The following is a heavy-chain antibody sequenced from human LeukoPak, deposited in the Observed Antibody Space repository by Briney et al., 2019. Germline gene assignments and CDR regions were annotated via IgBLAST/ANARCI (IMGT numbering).Heavy chain of an antibody. J-gene: IGHJ6*02. CDR3: ARFQPDAMVRGVILPYYYAMHV. D-gene: IGHD3-10*01. CDR2: ISAYNGNT. V-gene: IGHV1-18*01. CDR1: GHTFTSYG. Sequence: ASVKVSCKASGHTFTSYGISWVRQAPGQGLEWMGWISAYNGNTNYAQKLQGRVTMTTDTSTSTAYMELRSLRSDDTAVYYCARFQPDAMVRGVILPYYYAMHVWGQGTTVTVSS.